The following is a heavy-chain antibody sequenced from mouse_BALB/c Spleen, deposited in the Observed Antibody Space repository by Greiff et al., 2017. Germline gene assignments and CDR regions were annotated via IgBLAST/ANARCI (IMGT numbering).Heavy chain of an antibody. V-gene: IGHV3-2*02. Sequence: EVKLQESGPGLVKPSQSLSLTCPVTGYSITSDYAWNWIRQFPGNKLEWLGYISYSGSTSYNPSLKSRISITRDTSKNQFFLQLNSVTTEDTATYYCAGYDYGFAYWGQGTLVTVAA. CDR2: ISYSGST. D-gene: IGHD2-4*01. J-gene: IGHJ3*01. CDR1: GYSITSDYA. CDR3: AGYDYGFAY.